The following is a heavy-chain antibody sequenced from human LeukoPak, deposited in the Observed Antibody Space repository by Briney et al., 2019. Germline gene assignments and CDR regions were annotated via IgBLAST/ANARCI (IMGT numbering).Heavy chain of an antibody. J-gene: IGHJ4*02. V-gene: IGHV3-23*01. Sequence: GGSLRLSCEASEFILSSYAMSWAARAQGRGLEWVSSIMGNGAHPYYADSVRGRFTISRDFSRNAVYLQMSSLRVDDTAEYFCAKAIDNRGYYFERGADFWGQGTMVTVSS. CDR2: IMGNGAHP. CDR3: AKAIDNRGYYFERGADF. CDR1: EFILSSYA. D-gene: IGHD3-3*01.